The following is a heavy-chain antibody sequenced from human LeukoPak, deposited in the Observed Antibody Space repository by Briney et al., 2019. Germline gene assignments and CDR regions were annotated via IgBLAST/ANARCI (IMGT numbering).Heavy chain of an antibody. V-gene: IGHV3-23*01. CDR3: AKDAAGPEY. J-gene: IGHJ4*02. CDR1: GFTFRSYA. CDR2: ISGSGGST. Sequence: GGSLRLSCAASGFTFRSYAMSWVRQAPGKGLEWVSAISGSGGSTYYADSVKGRFTISRDNSKNTLFLQMNSLRVEGTAIYYCAKDAAGPEYWGQGTLVTVSS. D-gene: IGHD6-13*01.